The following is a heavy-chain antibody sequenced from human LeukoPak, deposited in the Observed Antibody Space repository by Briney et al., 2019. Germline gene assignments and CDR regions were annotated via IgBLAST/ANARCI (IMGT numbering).Heavy chain of an antibody. J-gene: IGHJ1*01. CDR1: GGSIRSGNYY. V-gene: IGHV4-61*02. CDR2: IYTSGTT. Sequence: SETPSLTCTVSGGSIRSGNYYWNWIRQPAGKGLEWIGRIYTSGTTNYNPSLKSRVTISVDTSKSQFSLKLSSVTAAGTAVYYCVRGPSSGWFQYLQHWGQGTLVTVSS. D-gene: IGHD6-19*01. CDR3: VRGPSSGWFQYLQH.